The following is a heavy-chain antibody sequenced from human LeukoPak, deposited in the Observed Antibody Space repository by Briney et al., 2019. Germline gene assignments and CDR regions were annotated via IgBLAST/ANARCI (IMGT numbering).Heavy chain of an antibody. CDR3: ARVSSGYLFDY. D-gene: IGHD3-22*01. J-gene: IGHJ4*02. Sequence: PSETLSLTCSVSGGFNTHYYWGWIRQPPGKGLEWIGSIYHSGSTYYNPSLKSRVTISVDTSKNQFTLKLSSVTAADTAVYYCARVSSGYLFDYWGQGTLVTVSS. CDR1: GGFNTHYY. CDR2: IYHSGST. V-gene: IGHV4-38-2*02.